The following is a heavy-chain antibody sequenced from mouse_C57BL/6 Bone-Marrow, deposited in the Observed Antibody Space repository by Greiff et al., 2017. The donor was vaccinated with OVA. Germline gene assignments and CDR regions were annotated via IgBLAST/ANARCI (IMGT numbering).Heavy chain of an antibody. V-gene: IGHV3-6*01. Sequence: VQLKESGPGLVKPSQSLSLTCSVTGYSITSGYYWNWIRQFPGNKLEWMRFISYDGSNNYNPSFKNRISITRDTSKNQFFLKLNSVTTEDTATYYCARDWGLLMDYWGQGTSVTVSS. D-gene: IGHD3-1*01. CDR2: ISYDGSN. J-gene: IGHJ4*01. CDR3: ARDWGLLMDY. CDR1: GYSITSGYY.